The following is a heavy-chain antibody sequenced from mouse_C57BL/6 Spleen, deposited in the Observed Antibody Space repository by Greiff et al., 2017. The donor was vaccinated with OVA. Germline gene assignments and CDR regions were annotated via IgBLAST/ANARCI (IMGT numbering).Heavy chain of an antibody. CDR2: IYPGDGDT. Sequence: QVQLKESGPELVKPGASVKISCKASGYAFSSSWMNWVKQRPGQGLEWIGRIYPGDGDTNYNGKFKGKATLTADKSSSTAYMQLSSLTSEDSAVYFGARSRGNYEDYYAMDYWGQGTSVTVSA. V-gene: IGHV1-82*01. D-gene: IGHD1-1*01. CDR3: ARSRGNYEDYYAMDY. CDR1: GYAFSSSW. J-gene: IGHJ4*01.